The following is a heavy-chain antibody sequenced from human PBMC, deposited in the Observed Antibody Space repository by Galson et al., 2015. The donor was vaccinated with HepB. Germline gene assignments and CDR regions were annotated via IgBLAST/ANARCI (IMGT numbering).Heavy chain of an antibody. V-gene: IGHV1-46*01. CDR1: GYTLTSYY. Sequence: SVKVSCKASGYTLTSYYMHWVRQAPGQGLEWMGLINPSGGSTSYAQKFQGRVTMTKDTSTSTVYMELCSLRSGDTAVYYCAREPPASGQDYYDSSSYHSRFDPWGQGTLVTVSS. CDR3: AREPPASGQDYYDSSSYHSRFDP. J-gene: IGHJ5*02. CDR2: INPSGGST. D-gene: IGHD3-22*01.